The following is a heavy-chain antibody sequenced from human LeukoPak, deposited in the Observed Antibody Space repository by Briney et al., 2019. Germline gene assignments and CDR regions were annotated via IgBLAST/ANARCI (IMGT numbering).Heavy chain of an antibody. J-gene: IGHJ6*03. CDR1: GYTFTGYY. CDR2: INPNSGGT. V-gene: IGHV1-2*02. D-gene: IGHD6-13*01. CDR3: ARGCSSSWLYYYYYMDV. Sequence: ASVKVSCKASGYTFTGYYMHWVRQAPGQGLEWMGWINPNSGGTNNAQKFQGRVTMTRDTSISTAYMELSRLRSDDTAVYYCARGCSSSWLYYYYYMDVWGKGTTVTVSS.